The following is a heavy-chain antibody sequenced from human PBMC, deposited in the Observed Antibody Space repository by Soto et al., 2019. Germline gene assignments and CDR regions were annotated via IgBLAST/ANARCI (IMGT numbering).Heavy chain of an antibody. J-gene: IGHJ5*02. V-gene: IGHV1-18*04. CDR1: GYTFTSNG. CDR3: ARDPDSSGYYFEFDP. D-gene: IGHD3-22*01. CDR2: ISAYNGNT. Sequence: ASVKVTCKASGYTFTSNGISWVRQAPGQGLEWMGWISAYNGNTNYAQKLQGRVTMTTDTSTSTAYMELRSLRSDDTAVYYCARDPDSSGYYFEFDPWGQGTLVTVSS.